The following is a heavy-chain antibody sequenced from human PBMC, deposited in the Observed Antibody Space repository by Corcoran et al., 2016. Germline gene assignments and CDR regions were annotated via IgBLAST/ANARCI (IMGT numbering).Heavy chain of an antibody. CDR2: IYYSGST. CDR1: GGSISSSNYY. Sequence: QLQLQESGPGLVKPSETLSLTCTVSGGSISSSNYYWGWIRQPPGKGLEWIGTIYYSGSTYYNPSPKSRVTISVDTSKNQFSLTLNSVTAADTAVYYCARQLYYDYVWGSYRFAPFFDYWGQGTLVTVSS. V-gene: IGHV4-39*01. CDR3: ARQLYYDYVWGSYRFAPFFDY. J-gene: IGHJ4*02. D-gene: IGHD3-16*02.